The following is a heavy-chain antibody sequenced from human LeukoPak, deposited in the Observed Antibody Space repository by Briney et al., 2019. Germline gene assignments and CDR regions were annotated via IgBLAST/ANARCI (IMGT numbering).Heavy chain of an antibody. CDR2: IKSKTDGGTT. J-gene: IGHJ3*02. V-gene: IGHV3-15*01. CDR1: GFTFSNAW. CDR3: TTEGLLHGRYGDAFDI. D-gene: IGHD1-26*01. Sequence: GGSLRLSCAASGFTFSNAWMSWVRQAPGKGLEWVGRIKSKTDGGTTDYAAPVKGSFTISRDDSKNTLYLQMNSLKTEDTAVYYCTTEGLLHGRYGDAFDIWGQGTMVTVSS.